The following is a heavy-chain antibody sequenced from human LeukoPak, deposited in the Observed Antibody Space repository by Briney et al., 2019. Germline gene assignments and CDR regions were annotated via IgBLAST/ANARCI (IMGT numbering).Heavy chain of an antibody. CDR1: GFFFDDYG. Sequence: GGSLRLSCAASGFFFDDYGMHWVRQVPGKGLEWVSGISWQSNTRKYADSVRGRFTISRENAKNSLYLQMNSLRAGDTAVYYCARVQYYYDSSGYDYWGQGTLVTVSS. J-gene: IGHJ4*02. D-gene: IGHD3-22*01. CDR2: ISWQSNTR. V-gene: IGHV3-9*01. CDR3: ARVQYYYDSSGYDY.